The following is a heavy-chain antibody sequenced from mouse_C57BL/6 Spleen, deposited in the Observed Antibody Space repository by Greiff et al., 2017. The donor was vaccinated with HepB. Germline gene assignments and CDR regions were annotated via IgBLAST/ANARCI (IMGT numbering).Heavy chain of an antibody. CDR3: AREVYYGSSLDY. J-gene: IGHJ2*01. Sequence: QVQLQQPGAELVKPGASVKMSCKASGYTFTSYWITWVKQRPGQGLEWIGDIYPGSGSTNYNEKFKSKATLTVDTSSSTAYMQLSSLTSEDSAVYYCAREVYYGSSLDYWGQGTTLTVSS. CDR2: IYPGSGST. CDR1: GYTFTSYW. D-gene: IGHD1-1*01. V-gene: IGHV1-55*01.